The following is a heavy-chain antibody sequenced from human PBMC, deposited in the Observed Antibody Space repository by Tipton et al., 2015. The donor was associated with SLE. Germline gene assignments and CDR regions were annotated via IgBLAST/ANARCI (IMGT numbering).Heavy chain of an antibody. Sequence: LRLSCSVSGYSITSTYYWAWIRQPPGKGLEWIGSIHHTGNSFYNPSLKSRVTMSIDTSRNQFSLKLTSVTGADTAVYYCAGGEIALFGGSAYFQYWGQGTLVSVSS. CDR1: GYSITSTYY. D-gene: IGHD3-3*01. CDR2: IHHTGNS. V-gene: IGHV4-38-2*02. CDR3: AGGEIALFGGSAYFQY. J-gene: IGHJ1*01.